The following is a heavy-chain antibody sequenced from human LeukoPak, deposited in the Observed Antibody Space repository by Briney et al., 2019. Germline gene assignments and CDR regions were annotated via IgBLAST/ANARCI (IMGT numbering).Heavy chain of an antibody. CDR3: ARGSGATYSSSWYLDY. CDR2: INSSSSYI. CDR1: GFTFSSYS. V-gene: IGHV3-21*01. J-gene: IGHJ4*02. Sequence: GGSLRLSCAASGFTFSSYSMNWVRQAPGKGLEWVSSINSSSSYIYYADSVKGRFTISRDNAKNSLYLQMNSLRAEDTAVYYCARGSGATYSSSWYLDYWGQGTLVTVSS. D-gene: IGHD6-13*01.